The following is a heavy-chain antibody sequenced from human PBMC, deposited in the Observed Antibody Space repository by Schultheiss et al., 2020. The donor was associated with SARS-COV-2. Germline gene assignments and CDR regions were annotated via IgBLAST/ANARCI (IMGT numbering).Heavy chain of an antibody. J-gene: IGHJ6*03. Sequence: SETLSLTCAVYGGSFSGYYWSWIRQPPGKGLEWIGEINHSGSTNYNPSLKSRVTISVDTSKNQFSLKLSSVTAADTAVYYCARGSPAGGAARSFHYYYMDVWGKGTTVTVSS. CDR1: GGSFSGYY. CDR2: INHSGST. CDR3: ARGSPAGGAARSFHYYYMDV. V-gene: IGHV4-34*01. D-gene: IGHD6-6*01.